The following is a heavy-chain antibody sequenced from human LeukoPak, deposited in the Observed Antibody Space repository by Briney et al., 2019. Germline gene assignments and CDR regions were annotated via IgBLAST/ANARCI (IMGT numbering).Heavy chain of an antibody. Sequence: GGSLRLSCAVSGFTFSTYSMDWVRQAPGKGLDWVSYIGSSGTTIYYADFVKGRFTISRDNAKNSLYLQMNSLRAEDTAVYYCAELGITMIGGVWGKGTTVTISS. CDR3: AELGITMIGGV. J-gene: IGHJ6*04. CDR1: GFTFSTYS. D-gene: IGHD3-10*02. CDR2: IGSSGTTI. V-gene: IGHV3-48*04.